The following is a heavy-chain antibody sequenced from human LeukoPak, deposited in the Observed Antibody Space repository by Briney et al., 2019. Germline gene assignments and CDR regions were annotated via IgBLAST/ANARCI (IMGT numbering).Heavy chain of an antibody. CDR2: INHSGST. CDR1: GGSFSGYY. J-gene: IGHJ4*02. D-gene: IGHD1-26*01. Sequence: SETLSLTCAVYGGSFSGYYWSWIRQPPGKGLEWIGEINHSGSTNYNPSLKSRVTISVDTSKNQFSLKLSSVTAADTAVYYCARCGSYYYFDYWGQGTLVTVSS. CDR3: ARCGSYYYFDY. V-gene: IGHV4-34*01.